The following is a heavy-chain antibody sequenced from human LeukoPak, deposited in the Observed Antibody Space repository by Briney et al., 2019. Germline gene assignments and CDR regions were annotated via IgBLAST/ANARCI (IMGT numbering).Heavy chain of an antibody. J-gene: IGHJ4*02. CDR2: ISYDGSNK. Sequence: GGSLRLSCAASGFTFSSYGMHWVRQAPGKGLEWVAVISYDGSNKYYADSVKGRFTISRDNSKNTLYPQMNRLRAEDTAVYYCAKDVDPFGSGSYVEGFDYWGQGTLVTVSS. CDR3: AKDVDPFGSGSYVEGFDY. V-gene: IGHV3-30*18. CDR1: GFTFSSYG. D-gene: IGHD3-10*01.